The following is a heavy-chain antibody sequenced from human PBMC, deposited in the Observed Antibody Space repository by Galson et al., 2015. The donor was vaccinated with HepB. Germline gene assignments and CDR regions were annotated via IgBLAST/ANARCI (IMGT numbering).Heavy chain of an antibody. V-gene: IGHV1-2*02. CDR2: INPDTGGT. J-gene: IGHJ6*02. CDR1: GYTFTGYY. CDR3: ARGEYRLLGGMDV. Sequence: SVKVSCKASGYTFTGYYIHWVRQAPGQGLEWVGCINPDTGGTNYPQNFQGRVTMTRDTSINIAYMELTRLRSDDTAVYYCARGEYRLLGGMDVWGQGTTVIVSS. D-gene: IGHD3-16*01.